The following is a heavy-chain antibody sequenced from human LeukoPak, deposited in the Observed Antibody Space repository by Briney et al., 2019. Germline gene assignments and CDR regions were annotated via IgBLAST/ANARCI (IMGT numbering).Heavy chain of an antibody. CDR3: ASQSYGDYFDY. J-gene: IGHJ4*02. CDR2: IWFDGSNK. CDR1: GFIFSNDA. V-gene: IGHV3-33*01. Sequence: GRSLRLSCAASGFIFSNDAMHWVRQAPGKGLEWVAFIWFDGSNKHYADSVKGRFTISRDNSEDTLYLQMNSLRAEDTAVYYCASQSYGDYFDYWGQGTLVTVSS. D-gene: IGHD4-17*01.